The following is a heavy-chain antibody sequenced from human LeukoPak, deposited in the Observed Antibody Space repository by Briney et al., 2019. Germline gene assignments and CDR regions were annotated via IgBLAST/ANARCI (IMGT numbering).Heavy chain of an antibody. Sequence: GGSLRLSCAASGFTFSKVWMSWVRQAPGKGLEWVGRIKSKTDGGTIDYAAPVKGRFTISRDDSKDTLFLQMNSLKTEDTAVYYCARTDSYGEEEPDYWGQGTLVTVSS. CDR3: ARTDSYGEEEPDY. D-gene: IGHD5-18*01. J-gene: IGHJ4*02. CDR1: GFTFSKVW. V-gene: IGHV3-15*01. CDR2: IKSKTDGGTI.